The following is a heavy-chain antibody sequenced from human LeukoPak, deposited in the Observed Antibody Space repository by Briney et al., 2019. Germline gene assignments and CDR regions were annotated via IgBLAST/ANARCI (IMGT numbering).Heavy chain of an antibody. J-gene: IGHJ6*02. CDR2: ISYDGSNK. D-gene: IGHD6-13*01. CDR3: ARDQDAAATHPPAGMDV. CDR1: GFTFSFYA. Sequence: GGSLRLSCAASGFTFSFYAMHWVRQAPGRGLEWVAVISYDGSNKYFADSVKGRFTISRDSSKNTLYLQMNSLRAEDTAVYYCARDQDAAATHPPAGMDVWGQGTTVTVSS. V-gene: IGHV3-30-3*01.